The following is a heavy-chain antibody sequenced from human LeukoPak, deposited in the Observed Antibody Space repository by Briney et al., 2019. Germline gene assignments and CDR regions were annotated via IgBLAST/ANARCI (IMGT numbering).Heavy chain of an antibody. D-gene: IGHD3-22*01. CDR2: IYYSGST. Sequence: SETLPLTCTVSGGSISSGDYYWSWIRQPPGKGLEWFGYIYYSGSTYYNPSLKSRGTISVDTSKNQFSLKLSSVTAADTAVYYCARGGSHYYDSSGYYSYYFDYWGQGTLVTVSS. CDR3: ARGGSHYYDSSGYYSYYFDY. V-gene: IGHV4-30-4*08. CDR1: GGSISSGDYY. J-gene: IGHJ4*02.